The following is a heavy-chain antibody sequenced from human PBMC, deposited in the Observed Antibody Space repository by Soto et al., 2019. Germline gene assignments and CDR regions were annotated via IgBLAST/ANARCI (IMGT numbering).Heavy chain of an antibody. D-gene: IGHD1-26*01. CDR1: GGSISSYY. CDR3: ARSTYYEYFQS. V-gene: IGHV4-59*01. J-gene: IGHJ1*01. CDR2: IYHSGST. Sequence: SETLSLTCTVSGGSISSYYWSWIRQPPGKGLEWIAYIYHSGSTNYNPSLKSRVTISVDTSRDQFSLKLSSVTPADTAIYYCARSTYYEYFQSWGQGALVTVSS.